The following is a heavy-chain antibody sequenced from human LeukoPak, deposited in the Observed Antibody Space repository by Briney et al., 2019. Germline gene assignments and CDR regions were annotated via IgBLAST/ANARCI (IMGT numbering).Heavy chain of an antibody. Sequence: SSETLSLTCTVSGGSISSSSYYWGWIRQPPGKGLEWIGSIYYSGSTYYNPSLKSRVTISVDTSKNQFSLKLSSVTAADTAVYYCARVLYYYYGMDVWGQGTTVTVSS. J-gene: IGHJ6*02. CDR3: ARVLYYYYGMDV. V-gene: IGHV4-39*07. CDR1: GGSISSSSYY. CDR2: IYYSGST.